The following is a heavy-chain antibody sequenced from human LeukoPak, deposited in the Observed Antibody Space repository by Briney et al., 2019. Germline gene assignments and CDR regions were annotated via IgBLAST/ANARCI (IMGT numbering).Heavy chain of an antibody. V-gene: IGHV3-11*01. J-gene: IGHJ4*02. CDR2: ISSSGSTI. CDR1: GFTFSDYY. Sequence: PGGSLRLSCAASGFTFSDYYMSWIRQAPGKGLEWVSYISSSGSTIYYADSVKGRFTISRDNAKNSLYLQMNNLRAEDTAVYYCARGWSYFGSGSHYPTYFDFWGQGTLVTVSS. D-gene: IGHD3-10*01. CDR3: ARGWSYFGSGSHYPTYFDF.